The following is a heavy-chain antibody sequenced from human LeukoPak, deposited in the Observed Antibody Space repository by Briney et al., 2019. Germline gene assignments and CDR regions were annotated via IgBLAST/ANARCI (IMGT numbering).Heavy chain of an antibody. D-gene: IGHD6-13*01. CDR1: GGSISSYY. Sequence: SETLSLTCTVSGGSISSYYWTCIRQPPGKGLEWIGYIYYSGSTNYKLSLKSRVTISLDTSKNHFSLKLSSVTAADTAVYYCARGGTRIAAAGLDYWGQGTLVTVSS. CDR3: ARGGTRIAAAGLDY. CDR2: IYYSGST. J-gene: IGHJ4*02. V-gene: IGHV4-59*01.